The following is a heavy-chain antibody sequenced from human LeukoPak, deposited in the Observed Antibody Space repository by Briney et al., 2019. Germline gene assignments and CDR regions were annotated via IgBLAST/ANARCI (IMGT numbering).Heavy chain of an antibody. CDR3: ARALQTGTTWARFDP. CDR1: GFTFSSYW. V-gene: IGHV3-7*01. Sequence: TGGSLRLSCAASGFTFSSYWMSWVRQAPGKGLEWVANIKQDGSEKYYVDSVKGRFTNSRDNAKNSLYLQMNSLRAEDTAVYYCARALQTGTTWARFDPWGQGTLVTVSS. J-gene: IGHJ5*02. D-gene: IGHD1-1*01. CDR2: IKQDGSEK.